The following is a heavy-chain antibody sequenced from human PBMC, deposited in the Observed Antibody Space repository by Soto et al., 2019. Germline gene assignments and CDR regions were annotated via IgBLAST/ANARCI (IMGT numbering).Heavy chain of an antibody. CDR1: GFTFSSYA. V-gene: IGHV3-23*01. D-gene: IGHD3-3*01. CDR2: ISGSGGST. Sequence: GGSLRLSCAASGFTFSSYAMSWVRQAPGKGLEWVSAISGSGGSTYYADSVKGRFTISRDNSKNTLYLQMNSLRAEDTAVYYCAKSPFGVVIISYYFDYWGQGTLVTVSS. J-gene: IGHJ4*02. CDR3: AKSPFGVVIISYYFDY.